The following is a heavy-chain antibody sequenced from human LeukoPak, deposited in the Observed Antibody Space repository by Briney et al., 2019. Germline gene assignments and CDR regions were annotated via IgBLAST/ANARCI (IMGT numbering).Heavy chain of an antibody. J-gene: IGHJ4*02. CDR2: IIPIFGTA. V-gene: IGHV1-69*13. Sequence: GASVKVSCKASGGTFSSYAISWVRQAPGQGLEWMGGIIPIFGTANYAQKFQGRVTITADGSTSTAYMELSSLRSEDTAVYYCAREGYCSGGSCYEDYWGQGTLVTVSS. CDR3: AREGYCSGGSCYEDY. D-gene: IGHD2-15*01. CDR1: GGTFSSYA.